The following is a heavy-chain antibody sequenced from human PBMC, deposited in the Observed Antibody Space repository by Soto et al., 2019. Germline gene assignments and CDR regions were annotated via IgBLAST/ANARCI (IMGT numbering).Heavy chain of an antibody. Sequence: ASVKVSCKASGGTFSNYVVNWVRQAPGQGLEWMGRIIPISGAANYAQKFQGRVTITADKSTSTSYMELSSLRSEDTAVYYCARDMTRTVVPYFDFWRQGTLVPVSS. CDR2: IIPISGAA. V-gene: IGHV1-69*06. CDR1: GGTFSNYV. D-gene: IGHD1-7*01. J-gene: IGHJ4*02. CDR3: ARDMTRTVVPYFDF.